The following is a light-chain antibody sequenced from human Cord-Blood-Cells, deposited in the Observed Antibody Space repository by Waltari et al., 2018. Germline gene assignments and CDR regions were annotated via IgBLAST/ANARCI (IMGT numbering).Light chain of an antibody. CDR2: EVS. CDR1: SSDVGGYNY. Sequence: QSALTQPPSASGSPGQSVTISCTGTSSDVGGYNYVSWYQQHPGKAPKLMIYEVSKRPSGVPDRFSGSKSGNTASLTVSGLQAEDEADYYCSSYAGKEVFGTGTKVTVL. CDR3: SSYAGKEV. J-gene: IGLJ1*01. V-gene: IGLV2-8*01.